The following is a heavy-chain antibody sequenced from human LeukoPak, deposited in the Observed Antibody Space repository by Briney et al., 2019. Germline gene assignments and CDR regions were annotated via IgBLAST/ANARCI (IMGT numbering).Heavy chain of an antibody. Sequence: GGSLRLSCTASGFTFGDYAMSWFRQAPGKGLEWVGFIRSKAYGGTTEYAASVKGRFTISRDDSKSIAYLQMNSLKTEDTAVYYCTRDLRGGLLWFGDAFDIWGQGTMVTVSS. CDR1: GFTFGDYA. CDR3: TRDLRGGLLWFGDAFDI. CDR2: IRSKAYGGTT. D-gene: IGHD3-10*01. V-gene: IGHV3-49*03. J-gene: IGHJ3*02.